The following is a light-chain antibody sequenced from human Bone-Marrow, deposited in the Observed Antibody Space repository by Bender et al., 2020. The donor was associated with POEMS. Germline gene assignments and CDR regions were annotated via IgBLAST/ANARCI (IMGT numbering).Light chain of an antibody. CDR2: GVY. CDR3: CSYAGRFYV. CDR1: SSDVGGYNS. V-gene: IGLV2-11*01. J-gene: IGLJ1*01. Sequence: QSALTQPRSVSGSPGQSVTISCTGSSSDVGGYNSVSWYQQHPDEAPKLMIYGVYQRPSGVPDRFSGSRSGNTASLTISGLQAEDEADYYCCSYAGRFYVFGAGTKVTVL.